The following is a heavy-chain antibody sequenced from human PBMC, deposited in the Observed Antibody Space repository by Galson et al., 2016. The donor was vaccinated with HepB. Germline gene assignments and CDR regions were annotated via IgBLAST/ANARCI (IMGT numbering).Heavy chain of an antibody. CDR3: VRAEDYYYGSSGYYPHHFDS. CDR2: MSSDGSTT. Sequence: SLRLSCATSGFKFTHYSINWVRQAPGKGLEWVSYMSSDGSTTYHADSAKGRFTISRDTAWNSVSLQMNSLRDEDTAIYYCVRAEDYYYGSSGYYPHHFDSWGQGTLVTVSS. D-gene: IGHD3-22*01. V-gene: IGHV3-48*02. J-gene: IGHJ4*02. CDR1: GFKFTHYS.